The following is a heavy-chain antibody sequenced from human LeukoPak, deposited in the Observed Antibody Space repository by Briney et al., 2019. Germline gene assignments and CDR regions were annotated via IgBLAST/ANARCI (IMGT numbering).Heavy chain of an antibody. CDR2: INPSGGST. CDR3: AREKVALRYFDWLPIHFDY. D-gene: IGHD3-9*01. J-gene: IGHJ4*02. V-gene: IGHV1-46*01. Sequence: ASVKVSCKASGYTFTSYYMHWVRQAPGQGLEWMGIINPSGGSTSYAQKFQGRVTMTRDMSTSTVYMELSSLRSEDTAVYYCAREKVALRYFDWLPIHFDYWGQGTLVTVSS. CDR1: GYTFTSYY.